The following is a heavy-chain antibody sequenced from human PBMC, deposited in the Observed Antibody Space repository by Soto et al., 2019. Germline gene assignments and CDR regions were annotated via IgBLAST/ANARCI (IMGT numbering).Heavy chain of an antibody. CDR2: IYSSGST. Sequence: QVQLQESGPGLVKPSETLSLTCTVSGGDISTYYWTWIRQPAGKGPEWIGRIYSSGSTKYNPSLKSRVTMSLDTSKNQFSLRLSSVTAADTAVYYCARGQRFSDWFDPWGQGTWVTVSS. CDR3: ARGQRFSDWFDP. CDR1: GGDISTYY. J-gene: IGHJ5*02. V-gene: IGHV4-4*07. D-gene: IGHD3-3*01.